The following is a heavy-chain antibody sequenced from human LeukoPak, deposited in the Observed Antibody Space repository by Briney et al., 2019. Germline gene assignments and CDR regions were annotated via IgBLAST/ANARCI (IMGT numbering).Heavy chain of an antibody. V-gene: IGHV6-1*01. Sequence: QTHSLTCAISGDSVSTNNVAWNWIRQTPSRGLEWLGRTYYRSKWYNDYAVSVKRRITINPDTSKNQFSLQLNSATPDDTAVYYCAREDLGAAYFDFWGQGPLVPVSS. D-gene: IGHD3-16*01. J-gene: IGHJ4*02. CDR2: TYYRSKWYN. CDR3: AREDLGAAYFDF. CDR1: GDSVSTNNVA.